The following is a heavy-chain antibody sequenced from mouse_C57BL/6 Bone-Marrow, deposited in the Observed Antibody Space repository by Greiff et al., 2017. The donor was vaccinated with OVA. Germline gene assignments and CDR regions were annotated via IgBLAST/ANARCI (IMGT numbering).Heavy chain of an antibody. Sequence: EVMLVESGGGLVQSGRSLRLSCATSGFTFSDFYMEWVRQAPGKGLEWIAASRNKANDYTTEYSASVKGRFIVSRDTSQSILYLQMNALRAEDTAIYYCARDASYGNSGDYAMDYWGQGTSVTVSS. CDR1: GFTFSDFY. CDR2: SRNKANDYTT. D-gene: IGHD2-1*01. V-gene: IGHV7-1*01. CDR3: ARDASYGNSGDYAMDY. J-gene: IGHJ4*01.